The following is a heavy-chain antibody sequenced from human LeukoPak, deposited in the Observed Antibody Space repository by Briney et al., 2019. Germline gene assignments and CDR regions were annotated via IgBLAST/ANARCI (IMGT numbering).Heavy chain of an antibody. D-gene: IGHD4-17*01. CDR1: GFTFSSSS. CDR2: ISSSSSYI. J-gene: IGHJ4*02. V-gene: IGHV3-21*01. CDR3: ARDQGDYGDYVADY. Sequence: GGSLRLSCAASGFTFSSSSMNWVRQAPGKGLGWVSSISSSSSYIDYADSVKGRFTISRDNAKNSLYLQMNSLRAEDTAVYYCARDQGDYGDYVADYRGQGTLVTVSS.